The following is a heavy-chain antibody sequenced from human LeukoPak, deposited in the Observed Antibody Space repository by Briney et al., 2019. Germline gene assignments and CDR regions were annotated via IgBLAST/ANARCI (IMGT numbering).Heavy chain of an antibody. CDR1: GGSFSGYY. J-gene: IGHJ4*02. D-gene: IGHD4-23*01. Sequence: KPSETLSLTCAVYGGSFSGYYWSWIRQPPGKGLEWIGEINHSGSTNYNPSLKSRVTISVDTSKNQFSLKLSSVTAADTAVYYCATYGDYGGNSRQFDYWGQGTLVTVSS. CDR3: ATYGDYGGNSRQFDY. V-gene: IGHV4-34*01. CDR2: INHSGST.